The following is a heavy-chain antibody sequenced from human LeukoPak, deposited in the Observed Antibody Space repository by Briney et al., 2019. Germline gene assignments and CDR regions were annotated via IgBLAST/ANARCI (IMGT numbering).Heavy chain of an antibody. CDR1: GFTFSSYG. CDR3: AKGGPNDY. Sequence: GGSLRLSRAASGFTFSSYGMHWVRQAPGKGLEWVSTVSGNGRSTYYADSVKGRFTISRDNSKNTVNLQMNSLRADDTAIYYCAKGGPNDYWGQGTLVTVSS. D-gene: IGHD3-16*01. J-gene: IGHJ4*02. V-gene: IGHV3-23*01. CDR2: VSGNGRST.